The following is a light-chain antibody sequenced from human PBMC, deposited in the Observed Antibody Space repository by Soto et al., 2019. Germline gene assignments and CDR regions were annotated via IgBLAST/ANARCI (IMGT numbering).Light chain of an antibody. CDR1: TSDVGGYNY. Sequence: QSVLTQPPSASGSPGQPVTISCTGTTSDVGGYNYVSWYQQHPGKAPKLMISGVSERPSGVPDRFSGSKSGNTASLTVSGLQAEDEADYYCSSYAGSDNWVFGGGTKLTVL. CDR3: SSYAGSDNWV. J-gene: IGLJ2*01. CDR2: GVS. V-gene: IGLV2-8*01.